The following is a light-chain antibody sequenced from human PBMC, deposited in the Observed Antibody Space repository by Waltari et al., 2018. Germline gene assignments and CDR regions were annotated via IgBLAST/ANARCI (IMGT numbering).Light chain of an antibody. CDR2: GAS. CDR3: QQYNNWPPWT. J-gene: IGKJ1*01. V-gene: IGKV3-15*01. CDR1: QRVRNN. Sequence: EIVMTNSRATQSVSPWETANHPYRASQRVRNNLVWYQQKPGQAPRLLLYGASTRVTGIPARFSGSGSGTEFTLTISSLQSEDFAVYYCQQYNNWPPWTFGQGTKVEIK.